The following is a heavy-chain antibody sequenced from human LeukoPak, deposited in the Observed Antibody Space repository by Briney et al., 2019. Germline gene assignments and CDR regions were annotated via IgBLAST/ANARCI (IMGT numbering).Heavy chain of an antibody. D-gene: IGHD3-3*01. CDR1: GGSMSSYY. J-gene: IGHJ4*02. CDR2: IYTSGST. V-gene: IGHV4-4*07. CDR3: ARQSYDFWSGYFDY. Sequence: SETLSLTCTVSGGSMSSYYWSWIRQPAGKGLEWIGRIYTSGSTNYNPSLKSRVTMSVDTSKNQFSLKLSSVTAADTAVYYCARQSYDFWSGYFDYWGQGTLVTVSS.